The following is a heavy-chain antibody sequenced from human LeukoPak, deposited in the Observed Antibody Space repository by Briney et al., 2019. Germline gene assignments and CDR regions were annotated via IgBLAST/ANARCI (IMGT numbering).Heavy chain of an antibody. D-gene: IGHD5-24*01. CDR3: ARGRGLQYYFDY. J-gene: IGHJ4*02. CDR1: GFTFSSSW. Sequence: GGSLRLSCAAAGFTFSSSWMHWVRQAPGKGLVWVSRINSDGSSTSYADSVKGRFTISRDNAKNTLYLQMNSLRAEDTAVYYCARGRGLQYYFDYWGQGTLVTVSS. V-gene: IGHV3-74*01. CDR2: INSDGSST.